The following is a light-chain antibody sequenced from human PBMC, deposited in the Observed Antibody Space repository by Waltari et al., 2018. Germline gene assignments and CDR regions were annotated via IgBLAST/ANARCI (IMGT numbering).Light chain of an antibody. J-gene: IGLJ2*01. CDR3: QAWDNSIVV. CDR1: KLGDKF. CDR2: QDR. V-gene: IGLV3-1*01. Sequence: SYELTQPPSVSVSPGQTATITCSGDKLGDKFACWYQQKPGQSPVVVIYQDRQRPSGIPGRFSGSNYWNTGTLTLSGTQVMDEAHYYCQAWDNSIVVFGGGTKLTVL.